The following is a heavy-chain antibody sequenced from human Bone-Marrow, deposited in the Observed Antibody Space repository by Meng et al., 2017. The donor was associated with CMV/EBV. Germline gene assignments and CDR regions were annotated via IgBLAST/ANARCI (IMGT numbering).Heavy chain of an antibody. CDR1: GFTFSSYT. CDR3: AKSNWGYYFDY. Sequence: GESLKISCAASGFTFSSYTMHWVRQAPGKGLEWVAVISYDGSSKFYAGSVKGRSTISRDNSKNTLYLQVNSLRAEDTAVYYCAKSNWGYYFDYWGQGTLVTVSS. V-gene: IGHV3-30-3*02. CDR2: ISYDGSSK. J-gene: IGHJ4*02. D-gene: IGHD7-27*01.